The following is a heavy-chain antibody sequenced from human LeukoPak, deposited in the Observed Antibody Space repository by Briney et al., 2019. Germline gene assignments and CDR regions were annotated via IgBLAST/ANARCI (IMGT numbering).Heavy chain of an antibody. CDR3: ARVLFPSGPTHCFDP. D-gene: IGHD2-21*01. CDR1: GYIFSGHY. Sequence: ASVKVSCKASGYIFSGHYIQWVRQAPGQGLEWMGWINPASGGTNNAQKFHGRVTMTTDTSISTLYMELNRLRSDDTAVYYCARVLFPSGPTHCFDPWGQGTLVTVPS. V-gene: IGHV1-2*02. CDR2: INPASGGT. J-gene: IGHJ5*02.